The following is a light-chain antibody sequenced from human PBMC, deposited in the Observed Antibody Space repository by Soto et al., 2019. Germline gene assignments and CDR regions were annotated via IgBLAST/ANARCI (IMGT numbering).Light chain of an antibody. CDR1: SSDIGTYNF. CDR2: EGS. CDR3: CSYAGSSIVV. V-gene: IGLV2-23*01. J-gene: IGLJ2*01. Sequence: QSVLTQPASVSGSPGQSITISCTGTSSDIGTYNFVSWYQHHPGKAPKLMIYEGSKRPSGVSNRFSGSKSGNTASLTISGLQAEDEADYFCCSYAGSSIVVFGGGTQLTVL.